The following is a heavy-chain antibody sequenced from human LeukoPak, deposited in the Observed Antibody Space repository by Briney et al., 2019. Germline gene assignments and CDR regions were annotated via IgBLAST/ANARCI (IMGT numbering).Heavy chain of an antibody. Sequence: GASVKVSCKASGYTFTGNYMHWVRQAPGQGLEWMGWINPRIGGTNYAQKFQGRVTMTRDTSISTAYMELSSLRSEDTAVYYCARDFDYWGQGTLVTVSS. V-gene: IGHV1-2*02. J-gene: IGHJ4*02. CDR3: ARDFDY. CDR1: GYTFTGNY. CDR2: INPRIGGT.